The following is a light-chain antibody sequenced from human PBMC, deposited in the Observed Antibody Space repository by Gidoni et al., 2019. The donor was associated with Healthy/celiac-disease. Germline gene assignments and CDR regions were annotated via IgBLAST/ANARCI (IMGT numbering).Light chain of an antibody. CDR2: GNS. V-gene: IGLV1-40*01. Sequence: QSVLTQPPSVSGAPGQRVTISCTGRSSNIGAGYDVHWYQHHPGTAPKRLIYGNSKRPSGVPDRFSGSKSGTAASLAITGLQAEDEADYYCQSYDSSLSGYVFGTGTKVTVL. J-gene: IGLJ1*01. CDR1: SSNIGAGYD. CDR3: QSYDSSLSGYV.